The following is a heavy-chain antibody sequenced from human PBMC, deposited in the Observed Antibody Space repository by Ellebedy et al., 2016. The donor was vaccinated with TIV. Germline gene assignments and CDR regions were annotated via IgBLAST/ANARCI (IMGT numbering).Heavy chain of an antibody. CDR2: IYYNGAT. J-gene: IGHJ4*02. V-gene: IGHV4-59*08. Sequence: MPSETLSLTCSVSGASISSYYWSWIRQPPGKGLEWIGCIYYNGATNYNPSLRSRLSMSVDTSKSQFSLRLTSVAAADTAVYYCARQRHTSIAATGMTDSWGQGTLIIVSS. CDR3: ARQRHTSIAATGMTDS. CDR1: GASISSYY. D-gene: IGHD6-13*01.